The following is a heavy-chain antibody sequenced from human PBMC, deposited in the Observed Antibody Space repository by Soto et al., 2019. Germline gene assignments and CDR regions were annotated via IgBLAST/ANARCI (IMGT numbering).Heavy chain of an antibody. CDR3: AKVDLPQFLEWLLTGGTFAI. CDR1: GFTFSRHA. D-gene: IGHD3-3*01. Sequence: EVQLLESGGGLVQPGGSLRLSCAVSGFTFSRHAMSWVRQAPGKGLEWVATIGDSGGMTYYADSVKGRFTISRDNSRNTLSLQMNSLRAEDTAVYYCAKVDLPQFLEWLLTGGTFAIWGRGTMVTVSS. CDR2: IGDSGGMT. V-gene: IGHV3-23*01. J-gene: IGHJ3*02.